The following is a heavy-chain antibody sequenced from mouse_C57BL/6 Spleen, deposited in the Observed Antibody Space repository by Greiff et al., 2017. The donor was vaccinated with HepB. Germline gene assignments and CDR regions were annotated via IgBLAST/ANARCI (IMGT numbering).Heavy chain of an antibody. D-gene: IGHD4-1*01. CDR2: INPTNGGT. J-gene: IGHJ4*01. Sequence: QVQLQQPGAELVKPGASVKLSCKASGYTFTSYWMHWVKQRPGQGLEWIGYINPTNGGTNYNQKFKGKATLTVDKSSSTAYMQLSSLTSEDSAVYYCGRREGTGTDYYAMDYWGQGTSVTVSS. CDR3: GRREGTGTDYYAMDY. V-gene: IGHV1-53*01. CDR1: GYTFTSYW.